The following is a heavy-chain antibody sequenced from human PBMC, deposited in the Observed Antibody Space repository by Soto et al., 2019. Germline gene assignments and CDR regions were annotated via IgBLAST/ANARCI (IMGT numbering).Heavy chain of an antibody. V-gene: IGHV1-69*02. CDR2: VKPIVSMS. Sequence: GASVKVSCKASGDTFSFYTINWVRQAPGLGLEWMGRVKPIVSMSNYAQKFQGRVTITADKSTNTAYMQLSSLRSEDTAIYYCAASYGSGYRAFDYWGQGALVTVSS. CDR1: GDTFSFYT. CDR3: AASYGSGYRAFDY. J-gene: IGHJ4*02. D-gene: IGHD3-10*01.